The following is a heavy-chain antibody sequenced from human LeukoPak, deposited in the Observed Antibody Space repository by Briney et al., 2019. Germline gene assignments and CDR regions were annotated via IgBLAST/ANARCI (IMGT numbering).Heavy chain of an antibody. CDR3: AREGIAARPNYFDY. CDR2: IIPIFGTA. J-gene: IGHJ4*02. CDR1: GYTFNNYA. V-gene: IGHV1-69*13. D-gene: IGHD6-6*01. Sequence: GASVKVSCKASGYTFNNYAISWVRQAPGQGLEWMGGIIPIFGTANYAQKFQGRVTITADESTSTAYMELSSLRSEDTAVYYCAREGIAARPNYFDYWGQGTLVTVSS.